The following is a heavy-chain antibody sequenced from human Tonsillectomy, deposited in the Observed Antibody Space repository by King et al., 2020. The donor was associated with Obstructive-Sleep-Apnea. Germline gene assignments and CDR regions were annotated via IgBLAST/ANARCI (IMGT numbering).Heavy chain of an antibody. CDR2: IYHSGST. CDR3: ARVRGGFYYFDY. CDR1: GGSISSSNW. D-gene: IGHD3-16*01. V-gene: IGHV4-4*02. J-gene: IGHJ4*02. Sequence: QLQESGPGLVKPSGTLSLTCAVSGGSISSSNWWSWVRQTPGRGLEWIGEIYHSGSTNYNPSLKSRVTISVDKSKNQFSLKVRSVTAADTAVYYCARVRGGFYYFDYWGQGTLVTVSS.